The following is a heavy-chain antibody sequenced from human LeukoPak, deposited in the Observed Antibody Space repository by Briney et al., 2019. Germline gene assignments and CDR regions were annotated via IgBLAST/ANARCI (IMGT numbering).Heavy chain of an antibody. J-gene: IGHJ4*02. V-gene: IGHV4-31*03. CDR3: ARFEVAAAGTGGGIDY. Sequence: PSETLSLTCTVSGGSISSGGYYWSWFRQHPGKGLEWIGYIYYSGSTYYNPSLKSRVTISVDTSKNQFSLKLSSVTAADTAVYYCARFEVAAAGTGGGIDYWGQGTLVTVSS. CDR1: GGSISSGGYY. D-gene: IGHD6-13*01. CDR2: IYYSGST.